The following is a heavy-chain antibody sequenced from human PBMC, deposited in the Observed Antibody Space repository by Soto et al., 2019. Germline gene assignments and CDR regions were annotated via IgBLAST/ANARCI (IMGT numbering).Heavy chain of an antibody. D-gene: IGHD2-2*01. CDR2: IYYSGST. Sequence: SETLSLTCTVSGGSISSYYWSWIRQPPGKGLEWIGYIYYSGSTNYNPSLKSRVTISVDTSRNQFSLKLSSVTAADTAVYYCARLVLPAAIPGYYYMDVWGQGTTVTVSS. CDR3: ARLVLPAAIPGYYYMDV. V-gene: IGHV4-59*08. J-gene: IGHJ6*03. CDR1: GGSISSYY.